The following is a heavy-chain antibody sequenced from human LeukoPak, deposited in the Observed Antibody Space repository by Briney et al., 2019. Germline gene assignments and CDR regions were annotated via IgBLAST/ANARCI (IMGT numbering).Heavy chain of an antibody. CDR3: ASLDWNRDAFEI. D-gene: IGHD1-1*01. V-gene: IGHV4-4*09. CDR2: IYTSGST. CDR1: GGSISSYY. J-gene: IGHJ3*02. Sequence: SETLSLTCTVSGGSISSYYWSWIRQPPGKGLEWIGYIYTSGSTNYNPSLKSRVTISVDTSKNQFSLKLSSVTAADTAVYYCASLDWNRDAFEIWGQGTMVTVSS.